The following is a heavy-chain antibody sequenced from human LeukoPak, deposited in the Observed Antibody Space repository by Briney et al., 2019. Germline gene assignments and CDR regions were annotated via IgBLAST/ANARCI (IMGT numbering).Heavy chain of an antibody. CDR3: ANVPVAATPFYYYYGMDV. Sequence: GGSLRLSCAASGFTFSSYAMSWVRQAPGKGLEWVSAISGSGGSTYYADSVKGRFTISRDNSKNTLYLQMNSLRAEDTAVCYCANVPVAATPFYYYYGMDVWGQGTTVTVSS. J-gene: IGHJ6*02. D-gene: IGHD2-15*01. V-gene: IGHV3-23*01. CDR1: GFTFSSYA. CDR2: ISGSGGST.